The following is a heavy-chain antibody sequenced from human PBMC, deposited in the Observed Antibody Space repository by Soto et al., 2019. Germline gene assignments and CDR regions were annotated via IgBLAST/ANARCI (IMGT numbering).Heavy chain of an antibody. V-gene: IGHV3-23*01. Sequence: GGSLRLSCAASGFTFSSYAMSWVRQAPGKGLEWVSAISGSGGSTYYADSVKGRFTISRDNSKNTLYLQMNSLRAEDTAVYYCAKDHLPPDSSGYYYVDWGQGTLVTVSS. J-gene: IGHJ4*02. D-gene: IGHD3-22*01. CDR1: GFTFSSYA. CDR3: AKDHLPPDSSGYYYVD. CDR2: ISGSGGST.